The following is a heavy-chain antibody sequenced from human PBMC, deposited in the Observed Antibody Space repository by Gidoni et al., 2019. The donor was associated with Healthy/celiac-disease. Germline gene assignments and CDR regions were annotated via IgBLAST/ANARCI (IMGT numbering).Heavy chain of an antibody. J-gene: IGHJ6*02. CDR1: GFTFSSYA. CDR3: ARVDKYYDSSGYYYAPGGYYYYGMDV. V-gene: IGHV3-30*04. Sequence: QVQLVESGGGVVQPGRSLRLPCAASGFTFSSYAMHWVRQAPGKGLEWVAVISYDGSNKYYADSVKGRFTNARDNSKNTLYLQMNSLRAEDTAVYYCARVDKYYDSSGYYYAPGGYYYYGMDVWGQGTTVTVSS. D-gene: IGHD3-22*01. CDR2: ISYDGSNK.